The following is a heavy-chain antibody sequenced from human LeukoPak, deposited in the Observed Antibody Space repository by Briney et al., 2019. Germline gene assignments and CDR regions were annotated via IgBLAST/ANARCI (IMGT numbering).Heavy chain of an antibody. J-gene: IGHJ6*04. D-gene: IGHD4-17*01. CDR2: IIPIFGTA. Sequence: SVKVSCKASGGTFSRYAISWVRQAPGQGLEWMGGIIPIFGTANYAQKFQGRVTITADKSTSTAYMELSSLRSEDTAVYYCASQTVTRSYYYYYYGMDVWGKGTTVTVSS. CDR3: ASQTVTRSYYYYYYGMDV. V-gene: IGHV1-69*06. CDR1: GGTFSRYA.